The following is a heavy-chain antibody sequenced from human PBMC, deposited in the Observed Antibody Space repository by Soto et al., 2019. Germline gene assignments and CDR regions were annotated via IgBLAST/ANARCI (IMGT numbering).Heavy chain of an antibody. V-gene: IGHV1-2*02. CDR2: INPNDGDT. CDR3: GRVPAPGRPVTTYY. Sequence: QVQLVQSGAEVKKPGASVKVSCATSGCIFTDFFVHWIRQAPGQGLEWLGWINPNDGDTEYAEKFLGRVFMTRDTSTNTAFLEVTGLTSNDTAVYYCGRVPAPGRPVTTYYWGQGSLV. CDR1: GCIFTDFF. D-gene: IGHD4-17*01. J-gene: IGHJ4*02.